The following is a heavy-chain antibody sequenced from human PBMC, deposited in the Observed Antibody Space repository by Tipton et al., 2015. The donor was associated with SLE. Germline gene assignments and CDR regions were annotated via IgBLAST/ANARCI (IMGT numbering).Heavy chain of an antibody. CDR1: GFTFSSYE. CDR2: ISGSGGST. J-gene: IGHJ4*02. CDR3: AKLDSSGYYLDY. Sequence: SLRLSCAASGFTFSSYEMNWVRQAPGKGLEWVSAISGSGGSTYYADSVKGRFTISRDNSKNTLYLQMSSLRAEDTAVYYCAKLDSSGYYLDYWGQGTLVTVSS. V-gene: IGHV3-23*01. D-gene: IGHD3-22*01.